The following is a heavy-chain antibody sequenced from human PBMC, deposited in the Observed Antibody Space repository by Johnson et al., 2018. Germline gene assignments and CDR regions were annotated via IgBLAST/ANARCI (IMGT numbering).Heavy chain of an antibody. V-gene: IGHV3-9*01. Sequence: EVQLVETGGGLVQPGRSLRLSCAASGFSFDDYALHWVRQVPGKGLEWVSGIFVHGGGTGYADSVKGRFTISRDPAKNSPFLQMNSLRVEDTALYHCIKELKPGGMDVWGRGTTVTVSS. CDR2: IFVHGGGT. CDR1: GFSFDDYA. CDR3: IKELKPGGMDV. J-gene: IGHJ6*02. D-gene: IGHD1-14*01.